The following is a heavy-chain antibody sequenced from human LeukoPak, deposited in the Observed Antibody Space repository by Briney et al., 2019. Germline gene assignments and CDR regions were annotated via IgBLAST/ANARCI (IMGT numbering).Heavy chain of an antibody. J-gene: IGHJ4*02. D-gene: IGHD2-2*01. V-gene: IGHV1-2*06. CDR3: ARRSIQPVPAAVFDY. Sequence: ASVKVSCKASGYTFTGYYMHWVRRAPGQGLEWMGRINPNSGGTNYAQKFQGRVTMTRDTSISTAYMELSRLRSDDTAVYYCARRSIQPVPAAVFDYWGQGTLVTVSS. CDR1: GYTFTGYY. CDR2: INPNSGGT.